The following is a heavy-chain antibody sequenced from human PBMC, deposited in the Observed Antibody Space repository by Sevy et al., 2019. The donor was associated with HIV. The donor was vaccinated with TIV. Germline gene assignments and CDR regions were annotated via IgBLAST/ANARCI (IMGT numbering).Heavy chain of an antibody. CDR2: IKGKTEGGTA. CDR3: TTGGSLFQH. V-gene: IGHV3-15*01. CDR1: GFTFSNVW. Sequence: GGSLRLSCAASGFTFSNVWMSWLRQAPGKGLEWVAHIKGKTEGGTADYAAPVKGRFTISRDDSKDTLYLQMNSLKTEDTAVYYCTTGGSLFQHWGQGTLVTVSS. D-gene: IGHD2-15*01. J-gene: IGHJ1*01.